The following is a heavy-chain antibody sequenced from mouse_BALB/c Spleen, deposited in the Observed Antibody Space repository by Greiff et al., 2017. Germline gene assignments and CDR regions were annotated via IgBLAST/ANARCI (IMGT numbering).Heavy chain of an antibody. Sequence: EVKLVESGGDLVKPGGSLKLSCAASGFTFSSYGMSWVRQTPDKRLEWVATVSSGGSYTYYPDSVKGRFTIARDNAKNTLYLQRSSLKSEDTALYYCARGGTGAMDYWGQGTSVTVSS. J-gene: IGHJ4*01. CDR1: GFTFSSYG. D-gene: IGHD3-3*01. CDR3: ARGGTGAMDY. CDR2: VSSGGSYT. V-gene: IGHV5-6*02.